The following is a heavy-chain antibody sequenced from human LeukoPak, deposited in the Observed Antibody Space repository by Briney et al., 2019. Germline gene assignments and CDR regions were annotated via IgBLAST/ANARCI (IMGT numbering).Heavy chain of an antibody. CDR2: ISGIGGST. V-gene: IGHV3-23*01. CDR3: AKDWDYYGSGSYSDY. J-gene: IGHJ4*02. Sequence: GGSLRLSCAASGFTFSSYAMRWVRQAPGKGLEWVSSISGIGGSTYYADSVKGRFTISRDNSKNTLYMQMNSLRAEDTAVYYCAKDWDYYGSGSYSDYWGQGTLVTVSS. CDR1: GFTFSSYA. D-gene: IGHD3-10*01.